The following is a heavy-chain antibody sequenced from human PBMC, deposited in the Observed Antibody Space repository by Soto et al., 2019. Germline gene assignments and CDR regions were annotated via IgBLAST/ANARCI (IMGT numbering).Heavy chain of an antibody. CDR2: IYYSGST. V-gene: IGHV4-31*03. CDR1: GGSISSGGYN. Sequence: QVQLQESGPGLVKPSQTLSLNCTVSGGSISSGGYNWSWIRQHPGKGLEWIGYIYYSGSTYYNPSLKSRVTISVDTSKNQFSLKLSSVTAADKAVYYCAREGWLTYYYGMDVWGQGTTVTVSS. CDR3: AREGWLTYYYGMDV. J-gene: IGHJ6*02. D-gene: IGHD5-12*01.